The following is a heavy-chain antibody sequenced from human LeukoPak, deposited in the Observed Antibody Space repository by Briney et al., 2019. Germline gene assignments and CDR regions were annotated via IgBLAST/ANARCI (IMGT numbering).Heavy chain of an antibody. D-gene: IGHD3-3*01. CDR1: GFTFSTYS. CDR2: ISSSSSTI. V-gene: IGHV3-48*02. Sequence: PGGYLRLSCAASGFTFSTYSMKWVRQAPGKGLEWVSYISSSSSTIYYADSVKGRFTISRDNAKNSLYLQMNSLRDEDTAVYYCARDQIGGLEPFDYWGQGTLVTVSS. CDR3: ARDQIGGLEPFDY. J-gene: IGHJ4*02.